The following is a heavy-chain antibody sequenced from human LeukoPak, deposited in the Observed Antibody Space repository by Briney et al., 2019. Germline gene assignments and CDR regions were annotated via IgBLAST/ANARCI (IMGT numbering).Heavy chain of an antibody. Sequence: GGSLRLSCAASGFTFSDYYMSWIRQAPGKGLEWVSYISSSGSTIYYADSVKGRFTISRDNAKNSLYLQMNSLRAEDTAVYYCARESDYYDSSGRWGGYGMDVWGQGTTVTVSS. CDR1: GFTFSDYY. CDR2: ISSSGSTI. CDR3: ARESDYYDSSGRWGGYGMDV. V-gene: IGHV3-11*01. D-gene: IGHD3-22*01. J-gene: IGHJ6*02.